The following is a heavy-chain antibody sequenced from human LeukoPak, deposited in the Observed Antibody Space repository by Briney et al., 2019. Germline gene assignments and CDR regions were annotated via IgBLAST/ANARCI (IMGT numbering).Heavy chain of an antibody. CDR3: ARHYYDSSGYYRFDY. Sequence: SETLSLTCTVSGGSFSSYYWSWIRQPPGKGLEWIGYIYYSGSTNYNPSLKSRVTISVDTSKNQFSLKLSSVTAADTAVYYCARHYYDSSGYYRFDYWGQGTLVTVSS. D-gene: IGHD3-22*01. V-gene: IGHV4-59*08. J-gene: IGHJ4*02. CDR1: GGSFSSYY. CDR2: IYYSGST.